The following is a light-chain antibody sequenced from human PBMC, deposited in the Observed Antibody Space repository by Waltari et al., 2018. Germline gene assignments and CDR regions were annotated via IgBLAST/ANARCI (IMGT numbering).Light chain of an antibody. V-gene: IGKV1-39*01. CDR2: AAS. Sequence: DIQMTQSPSSLSASVGDRVTITCRESRSISSYLNWYQQKPGKAPKLLIYAASSLQSGVPSRFSGSGSGTDFTLTISSLQPEDFATYYCQQSYSTPLTFGPGTKVDIK. CDR1: RSISSY. CDR3: QQSYSTPLT. J-gene: IGKJ3*01.